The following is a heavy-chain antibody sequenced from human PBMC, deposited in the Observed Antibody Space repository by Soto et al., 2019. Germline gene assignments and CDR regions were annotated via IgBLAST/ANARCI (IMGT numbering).Heavy chain of an antibody. V-gene: IGHV4-34*01. CDR1: GGSFRVSY. Sequence: XETLSLSCAVYGGSFRVSYWSWIRQPPGKGLEWIGEINHSGSTNYNPSLKSRVTISVDTSKNQFSLKLSSVTAADTAVYYCARTQDILTGYYILDPWGQGTLVTVSS. D-gene: IGHD3-9*01. CDR2: INHSGST. J-gene: IGHJ5*02. CDR3: ARTQDILTGYYILDP.